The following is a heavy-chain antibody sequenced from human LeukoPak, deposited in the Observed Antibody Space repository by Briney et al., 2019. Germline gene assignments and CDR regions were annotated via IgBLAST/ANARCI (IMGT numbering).Heavy chain of an antibody. CDR2: IYYSGNI. D-gene: IGHD2-2*01. J-gene: IGHJ1*01. V-gene: IGHV4-39*07. CDR3: VRVAWWGVPVVPAEYFDP. CDR1: GASVASANYY. Sequence: SETLSLTCSVSGASVASANYYWGWIRQPPGKGLDWIASIYYSGNIYYNPSLQSRVTISVDTSKNQFSLNLGSVTAADTAVYYCVRVAWWGVPVVPAEYFDPWGQGTLVTVSS.